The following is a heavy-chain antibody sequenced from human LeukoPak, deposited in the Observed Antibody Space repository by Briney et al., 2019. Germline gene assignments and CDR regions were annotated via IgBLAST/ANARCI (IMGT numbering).Heavy chain of an antibody. V-gene: IGHV1-69*05. CDR1: GGTFSSYA. Sequence: SVKVSCKASGGTFSSYAISWVRQAPGQGLEWMGRIIPIFGTANYAQEFQGRVTITTDESTSTAYMELSSLRSEDTAVYYCARVRGSGINFDYWGQGTLVTVSS. CDR2: IIPIFGTA. CDR3: ARVRGSGINFDY. J-gene: IGHJ4*02. D-gene: IGHD3-10*01.